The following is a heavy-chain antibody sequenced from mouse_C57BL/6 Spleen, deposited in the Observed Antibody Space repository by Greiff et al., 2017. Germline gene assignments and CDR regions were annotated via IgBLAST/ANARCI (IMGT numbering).Heavy chain of an antibody. V-gene: IGHV1-64*01. Sequence: QVQLQQPGAELVKPGASVKLSCKASGYTFTSYWMHWVKQRPGQGLEWIGMIHPNSGSTNYNEKFKSKATLTVDTSSSTAYMQLSSLTSEDSAVYYCARAYYGSSDGFAYWGQGTLVTVSA. CDR2: IHPNSGST. D-gene: IGHD1-1*01. J-gene: IGHJ3*01. CDR1: GYTFTSYW. CDR3: ARAYYGSSDGFAY.